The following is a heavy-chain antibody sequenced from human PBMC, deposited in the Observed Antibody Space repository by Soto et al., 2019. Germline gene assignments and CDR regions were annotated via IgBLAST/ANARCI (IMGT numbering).Heavy chain of an antibody. D-gene: IGHD5-12*01. Sequence: PSETLSLTCAVSGVTISTYYWSWIRQPPGKGLEWIGYNYHSGTTNYNPSLKSRVTISVDTSKNQFSLRLTSVTAADTAIYYCVRDAYIGYEHAFDHWGRGTLVTVSS. CDR3: VRDAYIGYEHAFDH. CDR1: GVTISTYY. J-gene: IGHJ4*02. V-gene: IGHV4-59*01. CDR2: NYHSGTT.